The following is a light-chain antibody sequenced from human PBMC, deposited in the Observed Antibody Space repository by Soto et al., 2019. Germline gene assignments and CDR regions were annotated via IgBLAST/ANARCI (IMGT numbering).Light chain of an antibody. J-gene: IGLJ2*01. CDR3: SSYTSSSTLYVV. Sequence: QSALTQPASVSGSPGQSIAISCTGTSSDVGDYNYVSWYQHHPGKAPKLMIYDVSNRPSGVSNRFSGSKSGNTASLTISGLQAEDEADYYCSSYTSSSTLYVVFGGGTKVTVL. V-gene: IGLV2-14*03. CDR2: DVS. CDR1: SSDVGDYNY.